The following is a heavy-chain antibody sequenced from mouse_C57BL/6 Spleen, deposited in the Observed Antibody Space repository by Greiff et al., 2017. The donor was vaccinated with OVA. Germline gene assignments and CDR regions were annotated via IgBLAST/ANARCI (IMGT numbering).Heavy chain of an antibody. CDR1: GYTFTSYW. CDR3: ARCLSTVVSFDY. Sequence: QVQLQQPGAELVRPGTSVKLSCKASGYTFTSYWMHWVKQRPGQGLEWIGVIDPSDSYTNYNQKFKGKATLTVDTSSSTACMQLRSLTSEDYAVYNCARCLSTVVSFDYWGQGTTLTVSS. D-gene: IGHD1-1*01. CDR2: IDPSDSYT. J-gene: IGHJ2*01. V-gene: IGHV1-59*01.